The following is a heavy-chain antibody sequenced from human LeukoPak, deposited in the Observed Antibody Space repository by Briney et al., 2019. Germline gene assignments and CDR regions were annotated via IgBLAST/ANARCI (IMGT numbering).Heavy chain of an antibody. CDR3: ARQGYDILTGYYNRLAFDI. CDR2: INHSGST. Sequence: SETLSLTCAVYGGSFSGYYWSWIRQPPGKGLEWIGEINHSGSTNYNPSLKSRVTISVDTSKNQFSLKLSSVTAADTAVYYCARQGYDILTGYYNRLAFDIWGQGTMVTVSS. V-gene: IGHV4-34*01. CDR1: GGSFSGYY. J-gene: IGHJ3*02. D-gene: IGHD3-9*01.